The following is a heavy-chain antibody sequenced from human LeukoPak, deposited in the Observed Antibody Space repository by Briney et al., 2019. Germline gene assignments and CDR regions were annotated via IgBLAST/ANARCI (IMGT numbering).Heavy chain of an antibody. Sequence: SETLSLTCTVSGGSISSYYWIWIRQPPGKGLEWIGYIYNSGNTNYNPPLKSRVTISVDTSKNQFSLKLSSVTAADTAVYYCARHHWYFDYWGQGTLVTVSS. CDR2: IYNSGNT. V-gene: IGHV4-59*08. J-gene: IGHJ4*02. D-gene: IGHD1-1*01. CDR3: ARHHWYFDY. CDR1: GGSISSYY.